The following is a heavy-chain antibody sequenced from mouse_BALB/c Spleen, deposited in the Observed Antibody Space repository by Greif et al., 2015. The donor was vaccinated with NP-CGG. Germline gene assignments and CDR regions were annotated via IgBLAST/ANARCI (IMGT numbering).Heavy chain of an antibody. D-gene: IGHD2-3*01. J-gene: IGHJ4*01. V-gene: IGHV5-9-3*01. CDR2: ISSGGSYT. CDR1: GFTFSSYA. Sequence: EVQLVESGGGLVKPGGSLKLSCAASGFTFSSYAMSWVRQTLEKRLEWVATISSGGSYTYYPDSVKGRFTISRDNAKNTLYLQMSSLRSEDTAMYYCARHDGYGDYAMDYWGQGTSVTVSS. CDR3: ARHDGYGDYAMDY.